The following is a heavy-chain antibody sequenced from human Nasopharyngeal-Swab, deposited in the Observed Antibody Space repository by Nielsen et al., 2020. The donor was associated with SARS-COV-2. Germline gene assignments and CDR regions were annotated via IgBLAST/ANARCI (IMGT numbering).Heavy chain of an antibody. J-gene: IGHJ5*01. CDR3: ARGYTLPLYSSSWFDY. V-gene: IGHV4-59*01. CDR2: IYYSGST. Sequence: SDTLSLTCTVPGGSISSYYWSWIRQPPGKGLEWIGYIYYSGSTNYNPSLKSRVTISVDTSKNQFSLKLSSVTAADTAVYYCARGYTLPLYSSSWFDYWGQGTLVTVSS. D-gene: IGHD6-13*01. CDR1: GGSISSYY.